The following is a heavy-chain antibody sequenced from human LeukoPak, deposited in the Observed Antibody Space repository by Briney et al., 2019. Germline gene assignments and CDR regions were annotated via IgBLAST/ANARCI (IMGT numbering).Heavy chain of an antibody. CDR1: GFTFSNYN. CDR2: ISSSSGTI. Sequence: PGGSLRLPCAASGFTFSNYNMNWVRQAPGKGLGWLSYISSSSGTIYYADSVKGRFPISRDNAKNSLYLQMNSLRAEDTAVYYCARMIFYSSSPLDYWGQGTLVTVSS. D-gene: IGHD6-6*01. J-gene: IGHJ4*02. CDR3: ARMIFYSSSPLDY. V-gene: IGHV3-48*01.